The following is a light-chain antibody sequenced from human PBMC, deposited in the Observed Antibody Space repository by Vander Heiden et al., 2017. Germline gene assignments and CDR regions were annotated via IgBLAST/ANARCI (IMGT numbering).Light chain of an antibody. CDR1: SRDVGGYKY. V-gene: IGLV2-14*03. CDR3: SSYTSSTTLYV. J-gene: IGLJ1*01. Sequence: QSALTQPASVSGSPGQSITISCTGTSRDVGGYKYVSWYQQNPGKAHKLMIYDFSYRPSGVANRFSGSKSGNTASLTISGLQAEDEADYYCSSYTSSTTLYVFGTGTKVTVL. CDR2: DFS.